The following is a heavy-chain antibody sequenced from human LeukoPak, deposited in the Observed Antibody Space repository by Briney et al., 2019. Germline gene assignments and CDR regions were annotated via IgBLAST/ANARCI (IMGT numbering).Heavy chain of an antibody. J-gene: IGHJ6*03. CDR2: IKQDGSEK. CDR3: ARGPHHYYMDV. V-gene: IGHV3-7*01. CDR1: GFTFSSYW. Sequence: GGSLRLSCAASGFTFSSYWMNWVRQAPGKGLEWVANIKQDGSEKNYVDSVKGRFTISRDNAKNSLYLQMNSLRAEDTTVYYCARGPHHYYMDVWGKGTTATVTS.